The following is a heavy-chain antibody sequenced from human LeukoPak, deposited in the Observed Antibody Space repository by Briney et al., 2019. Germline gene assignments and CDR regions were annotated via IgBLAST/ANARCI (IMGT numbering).Heavy chain of an antibody. J-gene: IGHJ4*02. CDR3: ARYSFDGSDYLLDY. CDR2: ISGSSSDT. D-gene: IGHD3-22*01. V-gene: IGHV3-11*03. Sequence: PGGSLRLSCAASGFTFSDYYMTWIRQAPGRGLEWVSYISGSSSDTNYADSVEGRFTISRDNAKNSLSLQMNSLSADDTALYYCARYSFDGSDYLLDYWGQGTLVTVSS. CDR1: GFTFSDYY.